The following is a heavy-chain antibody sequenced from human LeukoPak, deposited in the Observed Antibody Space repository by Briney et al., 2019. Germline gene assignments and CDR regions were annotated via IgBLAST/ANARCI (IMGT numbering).Heavy chain of an antibody. Sequence: GASVKVSCKASGYTFTSYYMHWVRQAPGKGLEWMGGFDPEDGETIYAQKFQGRVTMTEDTSTDTAYMELSSLRSEDTAVYYCATDLVGPFDYWGQGALVTVSS. J-gene: IGHJ4*02. D-gene: IGHD2-8*02. CDR2: FDPEDGET. CDR1: GYTFTSYY. V-gene: IGHV1-24*01. CDR3: ATDLVGPFDY.